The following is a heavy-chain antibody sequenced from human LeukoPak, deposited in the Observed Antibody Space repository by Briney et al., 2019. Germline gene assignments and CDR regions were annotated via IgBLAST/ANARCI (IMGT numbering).Heavy chain of an antibody. V-gene: IGHV4-30-2*01. CDR3: ARSAAMASFDY. Sequence: PSETLSLTCAVSGGSISSGGYSWSWIRQPPGKGLEWIGYIYHSGSTYYNPSLKSRVTISVDRSKNQFSLKLSSVTAADTAVYYCARSAAMASFDYWGQGTLVTVSS. J-gene: IGHJ4*02. CDR2: IYHSGST. CDR1: GGSISSGGYS. D-gene: IGHD5-18*01.